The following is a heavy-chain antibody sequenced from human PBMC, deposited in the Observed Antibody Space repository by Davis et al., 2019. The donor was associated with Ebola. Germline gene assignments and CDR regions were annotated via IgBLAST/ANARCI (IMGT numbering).Heavy chain of an antibody. D-gene: IGHD4-17*01. V-gene: IGHV1-2*04. CDR2: INPNSGGT. CDR1: GYTFTGYY. CDR3: ARGQVDYGDPREARDDAFDI. Sequence: ASVKVSCKASGYTFTGYYMHWVRQAPGQGLEWMGWINPNSGGTNYAQKFQGWVTMTRDTSISTAYMELSRLRSDDTAVYYCARGQVDYGDPREARDDAFDIWGQGTMVTVSS. J-gene: IGHJ3*02.